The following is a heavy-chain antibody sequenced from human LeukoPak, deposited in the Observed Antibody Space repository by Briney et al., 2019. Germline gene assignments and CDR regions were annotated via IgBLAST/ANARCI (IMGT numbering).Heavy chain of an antibody. D-gene: IGHD6-6*01. CDR2: ISGSGGST. J-gene: IGHJ4*02. V-gene: IGHV3-23*01. CDR3: AKIQGSSSIGGYFDY. Sequence: QSGGSLRLSCAASEFSVGSNYMTWVRQAPGKGLEWVSAISGSGGSTYYADSVKGRFTISRDNSKNTLYLQMNSLRAEDTAVYYCAKIQGSSSIGGYFDYWGQGTLVTVSS. CDR1: EFSVGSNY.